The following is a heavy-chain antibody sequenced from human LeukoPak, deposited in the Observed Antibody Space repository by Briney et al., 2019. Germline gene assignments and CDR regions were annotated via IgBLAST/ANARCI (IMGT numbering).Heavy chain of an antibody. V-gene: IGHV1-2*02. J-gene: IGHJ6*03. CDR2: INPNSGGT. CDR1: GFTFTAYY. D-gene: IGHD3-22*01. CDR3: ARGSLGSSGYYYYYYYYMDV. Sequence: ASVKVSCKASGFTFTAYYLHWVRQAPGQRLEWMGWINPNSGGTNYAQKFQGRVTMTRDTSISTAYMELSRLRSDDTAVYYCARGSLGSSGYYYYYYYYMDVWGKGTTVTISS.